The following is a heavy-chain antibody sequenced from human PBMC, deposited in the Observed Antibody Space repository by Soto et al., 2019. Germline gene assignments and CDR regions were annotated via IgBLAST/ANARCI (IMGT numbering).Heavy chain of an antibody. J-gene: IGHJ6*02. CDR2: IYYSGST. Sequence: PSETLSLTCTVSGGSISSSSYYWGWIRQPPGKGLECIGSIYYSGSTSYNPSLKSRVTISVDTSKNQFSLKLSSVTAADTAVYYCARHIRGNSCMDVWGQGTTVT. V-gene: IGHV4-39*01. CDR3: ARHIRGNSCMDV. D-gene: IGHD2-21*01. CDR1: GGSISSSSYY.